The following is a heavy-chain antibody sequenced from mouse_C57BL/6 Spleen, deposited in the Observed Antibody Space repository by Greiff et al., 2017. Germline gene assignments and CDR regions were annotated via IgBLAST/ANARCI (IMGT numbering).Heavy chain of an antibody. J-gene: IGHJ1*03. V-gene: IGHV5-16*01. D-gene: IGHD1-1*01. CDR2: INYDGSSS. CDR1: GFTFSDYY. Sequence: DVQLVESEGGLVQPGSSMKLSCTASGFTFSDYYMAWVRQVPEKGLEWVANINYDGSSSSSLDSLKSRFIISRDNAKNILYLQMSSLKSEDTATYYCARDYYYGRSYWYFDVWGTGTTGTVSS. CDR3: ARDYYYGRSYWYFDV.